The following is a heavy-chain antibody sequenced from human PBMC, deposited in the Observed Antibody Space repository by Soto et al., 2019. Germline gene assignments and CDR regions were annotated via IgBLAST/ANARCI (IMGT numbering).Heavy chain of an antibody. V-gene: IGHV3-30*18. D-gene: IGHD2-2*01. CDR1: GFTFSSYG. CDR2: ISYDGSNK. Sequence: GGSLRLSCAASGFTFSSYGMHWVRQAPGKGLEWVAVISYDGSNKYYADSVKGRFTISRDNSKNTLYLQMNSLRAEDTAVYYCAKAPVPATTGYFDYWGQGTLVTVSS. CDR3: AKAPVPATTGYFDY. J-gene: IGHJ4*02.